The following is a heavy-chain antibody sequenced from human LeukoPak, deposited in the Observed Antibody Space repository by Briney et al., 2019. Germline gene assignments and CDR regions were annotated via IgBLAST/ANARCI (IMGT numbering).Heavy chain of an antibody. D-gene: IGHD1-26*01. J-gene: IGHJ4*02. V-gene: IGHV3-11*01. CDR3: ARAHPAGYSGSYFDY. CDR1: GFTFSDYY. Sequence: PGGSLRLSCAASGFTFSDYYMSWIRQAPGKGLEWVSYISSSGSTIYYADSVKGRFTISRDNAKNSLYLQMNSLRAEDTAVYYCARAHPAGYSGSYFDYWGQGTLVTVSS. CDR2: ISSSGSTI.